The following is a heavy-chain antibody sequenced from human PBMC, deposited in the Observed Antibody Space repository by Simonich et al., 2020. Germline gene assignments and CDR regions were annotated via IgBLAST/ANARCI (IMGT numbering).Heavy chain of an antibody. CDR2: VNTNSGGT. V-gene: IGHV1-2*02. CDR1: GYTFTGYY. J-gene: IGHJ3*02. D-gene: IGHD2-21*01. CDR3: ARNGLVGILKAFDI. Sequence: QVQLVQSGAEVKKPGASVKVSCKASGYTFTGYYMHWVRQAPGQGLEWRGWVNTNSGGTNYAKKFQGRVTMTRDTSISTAYMELSRLRSDDTAVYYCARNGLVGILKAFDIWGQGTMVTVSS.